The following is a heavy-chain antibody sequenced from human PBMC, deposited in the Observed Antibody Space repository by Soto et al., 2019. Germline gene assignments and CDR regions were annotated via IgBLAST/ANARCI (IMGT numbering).Heavy chain of an antibody. CDR2: IKQDGSQK. Sequence: GGSLRLSCAASGFIFSSSWMSWVRQAPGKGLEWVANIKQDGSQKYYVDSVKGRFTISRDNAKNSLYLQMNSLRAEDTAVYYCAKPQVDCSSTTCYSDYYYYYGMDVWGQGTTVT. CDR3: AKPQVDCSSTTCYSDYYYYYGMDV. V-gene: IGHV3-7*03. CDR1: GFIFSSSW. J-gene: IGHJ6*02. D-gene: IGHD2-2*01.